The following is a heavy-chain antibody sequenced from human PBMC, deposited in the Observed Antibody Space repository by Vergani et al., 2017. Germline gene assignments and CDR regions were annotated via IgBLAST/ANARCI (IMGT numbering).Heavy chain of an antibody. J-gene: IGHJ3*02. Sequence: EVQLLESGGGLVQPGGSLRLSCAASGFTFSSYAMSWVRQAPGKGLEWVSAISGSGGSTYYADSVKGRFTISGDNSKNTLYLQMNSLRAEDTAVYYCAKASEEYSSSSDAFDIWGQGTMVTVSS. CDR3: AKASEEYSSSSDAFDI. V-gene: IGHV3-23*01. CDR1: GFTFSSYA. D-gene: IGHD6-6*01. CDR2: ISGSGGST.